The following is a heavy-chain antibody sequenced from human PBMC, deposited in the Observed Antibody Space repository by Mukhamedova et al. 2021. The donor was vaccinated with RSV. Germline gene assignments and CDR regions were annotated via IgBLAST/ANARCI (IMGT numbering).Heavy chain of an antibody. CDR2: ISGSGGST. J-gene: IGHJ6*03. CDR3: AKGPLMVVTGHHFFYMDV. D-gene: IGHD2-21*02. Sequence: LEWVSGISGSGGSTTYADSVKGRFTISRANSESTLYLQMNSLRADDTAVYYCAKGPLMVVTGHHFFYMDVWG. V-gene: IGHV3-23*01.